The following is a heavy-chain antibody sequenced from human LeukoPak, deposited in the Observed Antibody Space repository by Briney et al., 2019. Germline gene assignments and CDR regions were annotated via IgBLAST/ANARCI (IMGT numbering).Heavy chain of an antibody. D-gene: IGHD1-7*01. V-gene: IGHV4-34*01. CDR3: ARKQTGTMYDV. CDR2: INHSGST. CDR1: GGSFSGYY. Sequence: SETLSLTCAVYGGSFSGYYWSWIRQPPGKGLEWIGEINHSGSTNYNPSLKSRVTISLDTSKNQFSLRLSSVTAADTAVYYCARKQTGTMYDVWGQGTQVTVSS. J-gene: IGHJ4*02.